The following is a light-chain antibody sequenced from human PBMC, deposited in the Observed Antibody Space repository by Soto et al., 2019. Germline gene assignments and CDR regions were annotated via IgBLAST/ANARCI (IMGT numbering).Light chain of an antibody. V-gene: IGKV3-20*01. CDR3: QQYGSSPPLT. J-gene: IGKJ4*01. CDR1: QSVSSRY. CDR2: GAS. Sequence: EIVLTQSPGTLSLSPGERATLSCRASQSVSSRYLAWYQQRPGQAPRLLIDGASSRATGIPDRFSGRGSGTDFTLTISRLEPEDVAVYYCQQYGSSPPLTFGGGTKVEI.